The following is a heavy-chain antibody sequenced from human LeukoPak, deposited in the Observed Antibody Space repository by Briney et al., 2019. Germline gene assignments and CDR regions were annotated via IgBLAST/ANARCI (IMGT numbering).Heavy chain of an antibody. CDR2: MNPNSGNT. D-gene: IGHD2-15*01. V-gene: IGHV1-8*01. CDR3: ARVSCSGGSCYQGY. J-gene: IGHJ4*02. Sequence: ASVRVSCTASGYTFTSYDINWVRQAPGQGLEWMGWMNPNSGNTGYAQKFQGRVTMTRNTSISTAYMELSSLRSEDTAVYYCARVSCSGGSCYQGYWGQGTLVTVSS. CDR1: GYTFTSYD.